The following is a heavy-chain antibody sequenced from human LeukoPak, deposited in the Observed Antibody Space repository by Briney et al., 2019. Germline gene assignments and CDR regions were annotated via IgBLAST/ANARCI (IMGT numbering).Heavy chain of an antibody. J-gene: IGHJ6*03. V-gene: IGHV3-7*01. Sequence: PGGSPRLSCAASGFTFSSYWMSWVRQAPGKGLEWVANIKQDGSEKYYVDSVKGRFTISRDNAKNSLYLQMNSLRAEDTAVYYCARETAARPGYYYYYMDVWGKGTTVTVSS. CDR1: GFTFSSYW. D-gene: IGHD6-6*01. CDR2: IKQDGSEK. CDR3: ARETAARPGYYYYYMDV.